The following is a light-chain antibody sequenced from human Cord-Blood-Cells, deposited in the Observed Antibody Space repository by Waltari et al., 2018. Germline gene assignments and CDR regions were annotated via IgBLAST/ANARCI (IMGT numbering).Light chain of an antibody. V-gene: IGLV2-11*01. CDR3: CSFAGSYTRV. J-gene: IGLJ3*02. Sequence: QSALTQPRSVSGSPGQSVTISCTGTSSDVCGYNDVSWYQQHPGKAPKLMVYDVSKRPAVLPDRCSGSKCGNTDSLTISGLQAEDEADYYCCSFAGSYTRVFGGGTKLTVV. CDR1: SSDVCGYND. CDR2: DVS.